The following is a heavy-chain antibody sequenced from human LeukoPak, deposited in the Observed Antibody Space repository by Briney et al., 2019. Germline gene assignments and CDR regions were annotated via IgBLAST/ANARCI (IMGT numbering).Heavy chain of an antibody. V-gene: IGHV1-46*01. D-gene: IGHD1-26*01. CDR2: INPSGGST. CDR1: GYTFTSYY. Sequence: GASVKVSCKASGYTFTSYYMHWVRQAPGQGLEWMGIINPSGGSTSYAQKFQGRVTMTRDTSTSTVYMELSSLSSEDTAVYYCARNPQSEYSGRYLDYWGQGTLVTVSS. CDR3: ARNPQSEYSGRYLDY. J-gene: IGHJ4*01.